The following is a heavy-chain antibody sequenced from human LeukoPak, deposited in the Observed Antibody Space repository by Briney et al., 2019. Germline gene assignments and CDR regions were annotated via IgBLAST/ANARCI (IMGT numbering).Heavy chain of an antibody. J-gene: IGHJ4*02. CDR1: GFTFSTYW. CDR3: ARGGLEPVDY. V-gene: IGHV3-74*01. D-gene: IGHD1-1*01. CDR2: INTDGSTT. Sequence: GGPLRLSCAASGFTFSTYWMHWVRQAPGMGLVWVSRINTDGSTTSYADSVKGRFTISRDNAKNTLYLQMNSLRADDTAVYYCARGGLEPVDYWGQGTLVTVSS.